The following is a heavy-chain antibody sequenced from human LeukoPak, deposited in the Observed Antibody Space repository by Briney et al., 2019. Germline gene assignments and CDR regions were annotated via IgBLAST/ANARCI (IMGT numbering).Heavy chain of an antibody. Sequence: SETLSLTCTVSGGSISSYYWSWIRQPPGKGLEWIGYIYYSGSTNYNPSLKSRVTISVDTSKNQFSLKLSSVTAADTAVYYCARELETYYYDSSGYSGYYYYYMDVWGKGTTVTVSS. D-gene: IGHD3-22*01. CDR1: GGSISSYY. CDR2: IYYSGST. J-gene: IGHJ6*03. V-gene: IGHV4-59*01. CDR3: ARELETYYYDSSGYSGYYYYYMDV.